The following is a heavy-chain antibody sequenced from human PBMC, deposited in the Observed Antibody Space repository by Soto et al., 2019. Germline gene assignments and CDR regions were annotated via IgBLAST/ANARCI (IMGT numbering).Heavy chain of an antibody. CDR3: ARAYGDYYYYYGMDV. CDR2: IYYSGST. D-gene: IGHD4-17*01. Sequence: SETLSLTCTVSGGSISSSSYYRGWIRQPPGKGLEWIGSIYYSGSTYYNPSLKSRVTISVDTSKNQFSLKLSSVTAADTAVYYCARAYGDYYYYYGMDVWGQGTTVTVSS. J-gene: IGHJ6*02. V-gene: IGHV4-39*01. CDR1: GGSISSSSYY.